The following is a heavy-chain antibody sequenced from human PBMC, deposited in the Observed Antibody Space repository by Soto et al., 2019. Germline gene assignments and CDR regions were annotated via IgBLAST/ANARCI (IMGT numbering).Heavy chain of an antibody. D-gene: IGHD4-4*01. CDR1: GYNFDRYW. CDR3: ARPMNPRTTVWFDP. CDR2: VYPGDSDT. Sequence: GESLKISCTGSGYNFDRYWIAWVRQMPGKGLEWMGIVYPGDSDTRYSPSFQGQVTISADESINTAYLQWSSLQASDTAMYYCARPMNPRTTVWFDPWGQGTLVTVSS. J-gene: IGHJ5*02. V-gene: IGHV5-51*01.